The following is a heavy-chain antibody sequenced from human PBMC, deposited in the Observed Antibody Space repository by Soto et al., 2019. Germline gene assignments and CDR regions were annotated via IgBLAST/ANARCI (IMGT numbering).Heavy chain of an antibody. CDR2: IIPILGIA. CDR1: GGTFSSYT. V-gene: IGHV1-69*02. Sequence: SVKVSCKASGGTFSSYTISWVRQAPGQGLEWMGRIIPILGIANYAQKFQGRVTITADKSTSTAYMELSSLRSEDTAVYYCATGWSFSAFDIWGQGTMVTVSS. CDR3: ATGWSFSAFDI. D-gene: IGHD1-26*01. J-gene: IGHJ3*02.